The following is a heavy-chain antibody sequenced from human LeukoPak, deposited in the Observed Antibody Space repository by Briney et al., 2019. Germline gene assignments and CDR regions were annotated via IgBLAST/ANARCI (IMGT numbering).Heavy chain of an antibody. J-gene: IGHJ4*02. V-gene: IGHV3-74*01. CDR2: ISGVGSTS. CDR3: ARTSPTSDFDF. Sequence: PGGSLRLSCVASGFTFTTYWMHSVRQAPGEGLLWVSFISGVGSTSNYADSVKGRLTISRDNARNSLYLQMNGLRAEDTALYYCARTSPTSDFDFWGQGTLVTVSS. CDR1: GFTFTTYW. D-gene: IGHD6-6*01.